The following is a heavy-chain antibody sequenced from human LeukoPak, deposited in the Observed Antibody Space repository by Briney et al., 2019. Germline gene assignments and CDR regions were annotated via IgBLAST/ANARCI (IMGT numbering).Heavy chain of an antibody. D-gene: IGHD6-13*01. CDR2: IRYDGSNK. CDR1: GFTLNNYG. V-gene: IGHV3-30*02. Sequence: GGSLRLSCAASGFTLNNYGMHWVRQAPGKGLEWVAFIRYDGSNKYYADSVKGRFTISRDNSNNTLYMQMNRLRPEETAVYYCARGSSSWYFDFWGQGTLISVSS. CDR3: ARGSSSWYFDF. J-gene: IGHJ4*02.